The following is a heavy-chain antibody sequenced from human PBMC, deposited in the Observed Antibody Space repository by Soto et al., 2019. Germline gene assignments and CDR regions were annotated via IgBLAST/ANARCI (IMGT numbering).Heavy chain of an antibody. J-gene: IGHJ6*02. D-gene: IGHD6-19*01. CDR3: ASSGSGWEYYYGMDV. V-gene: IGHV5-51*01. CDR2: IYPGDSDT. CDR1: GYSFTSYW. Sequence: PGESLKISCKGSGYSFTSYWIGWVRQMPGKGLEWMGIIYPGDSDTRYSPSFQGQVTISADKSISTAYLQWSSLKASDTAMYYCASSGSGWEYYYGMDVWGQGTTVTVSS.